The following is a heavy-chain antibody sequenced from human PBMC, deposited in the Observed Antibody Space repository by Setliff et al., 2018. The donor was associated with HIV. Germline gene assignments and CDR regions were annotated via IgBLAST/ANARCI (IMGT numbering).Heavy chain of an antibody. Sequence: PSETLSLTCTVSGASISSGGYYWNWIRQLPGKGLEWIGYILDSGSTYYNPSIRGRLSMSIDTSANQFSVELTSVKAADTAMYFCARVPNWGSAPFAYDVWGLGTMVTVSS. CDR2: ILDSGST. CDR3: ARVPNWGSAPFAYDV. J-gene: IGHJ3*01. D-gene: IGHD7-27*01. V-gene: IGHV4-31*03. CDR1: GASISSGGYY.